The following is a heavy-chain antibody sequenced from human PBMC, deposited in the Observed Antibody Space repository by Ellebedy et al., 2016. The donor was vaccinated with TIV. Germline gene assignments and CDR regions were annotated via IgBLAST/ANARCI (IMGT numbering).Heavy chain of an antibody. CDR1: GFTFSDYA. CDR2: LTYDGKAT. CDR3: ARVGGSGFGGKMGGYSY. Sequence: GGSLRLSCAASGFTFSDYAMGWVRQAPGKGLDWVSALTYDGKATWYADSVKGRFTISRDNSKNTLYLQMNSLRAEDTAVYYCARVGGSGFGGKMGGYSYWGQGTLVTVSS. D-gene: IGHD3-10*01. V-gene: IGHV3-23*01. J-gene: IGHJ4*02.